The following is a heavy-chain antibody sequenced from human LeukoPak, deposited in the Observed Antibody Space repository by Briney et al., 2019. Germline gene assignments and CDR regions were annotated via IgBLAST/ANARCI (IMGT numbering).Heavy chain of an antibody. CDR1: GYTFTSYY. CDR2: INPSGGST. CDR3: ARARSGSYTWFDP. D-gene: IGHD1-26*01. V-gene: IGHV1-46*01. Sequence: ASVKVSCKASGYTFTSYYMHWVRQAPGQGLERMGIINPSGGSTSYAQTFQGRVTMTRDTSTSTVYMELSSLRSEDTAVYYCARARSGSYTWFDPWGQGTLVTVSS. J-gene: IGHJ5*02.